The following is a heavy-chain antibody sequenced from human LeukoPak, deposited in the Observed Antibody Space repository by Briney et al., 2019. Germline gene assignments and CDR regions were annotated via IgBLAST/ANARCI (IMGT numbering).Heavy chain of an antibody. D-gene: IGHD2-2*01. J-gene: IGHJ3*02. CDR2: INSDGSST. CDR3: ARKSFVVVPAAKSTDAFDI. V-gene: IGHV3-74*01. CDR1: GFTFSSYW. Sequence: GGSLRVSCAASGFTFSSYWMHWVRQAPGKGLVWVSRINSDGSSTSYADSVKGRFTISRDNAKNTLYLQMNSLRAEDTALYYCARKSFVVVPAAKSTDAFDIWGQGTMVTVSS.